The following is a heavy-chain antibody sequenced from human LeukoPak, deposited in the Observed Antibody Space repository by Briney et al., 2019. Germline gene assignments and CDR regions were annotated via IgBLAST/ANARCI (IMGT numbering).Heavy chain of an antibody. D-gene: IGHD2-15*01. V-gene: IGHV3-23*01. Sequence: GGSLRLSCAASGFTFSDYAMSWVRQAPGKGLEWLSVISGGSSGSTYYADSVTGRFTVSRDNSKNTLYLQMNSLRAEDTAVYYCAKEVEDIVVVVAETGAFDIWGQGTMVTVSS. J-gene: IGHJ3*02. CDR1: GFTFSDYA. CDR2: ISGGSSGST. CDR3: AKEVEDIVVVVAETGAFDI.